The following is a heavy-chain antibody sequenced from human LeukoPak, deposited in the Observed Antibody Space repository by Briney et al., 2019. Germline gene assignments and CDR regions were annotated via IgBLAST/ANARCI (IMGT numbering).Heavy chain of an antibody. CDR1: GFTFSSYS. D-gene: IGHD1-26*01. J-gene: IGHJ6*03. CDR3: AKDGRFSGSPYFYYMDV. Sequence: GGSLRLSCAASGFTFSSYSMNWVRQAPGKGLEWVSSISSSSSYIYYADSVKGRFTISRDNAKNSLYLQMNSLRAEDTALYYCAKDGRFSGSPYFYYMDVWGKGTTITVS. CDR2: ISSSSSYI. V-gene: IGHV3-21*04.